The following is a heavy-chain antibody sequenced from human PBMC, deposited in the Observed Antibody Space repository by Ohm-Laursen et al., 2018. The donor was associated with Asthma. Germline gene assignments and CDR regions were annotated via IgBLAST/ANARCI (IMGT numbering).Heavy chain of an antibody. V-gene: IGHV4-59*08. CDR1: GGSISGYY. D-gene: IGHD1-1*01. CDR2: IYYSGGT. CDR3: ARGPMHDYYFDN. Sequence: SETLSLTCTVSGGSISGYYCNWIRQPPGKGLEWIAYIYYSGGTNYNSSLKSRATISVDTSKNQFSLKLTFVTAADTAVYYCARGPMHDYYFDNWGQGTLVTVSS. J-gene: IGHJ4*02.